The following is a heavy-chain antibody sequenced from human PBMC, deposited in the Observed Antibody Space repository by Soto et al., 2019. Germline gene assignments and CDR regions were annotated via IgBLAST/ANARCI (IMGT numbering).Heavy chain of an antibody. J-gene: IGHJ4*02. CDR1: GRSISSGGYY. CDR2: IYYSGST. Sequence: QVQLQESGPGLVKPSQTLSLTCTVSGRSISSGGYYWSWIRQHPGKGLEWIGYIYYSGSTYYNPSLTSRVTISVDTSKNQFSLKLSSVTAADTAVYYCARDVARGGTFEYWGQGTLVTVSS. D-gene: IGHD3-16*01. V-gene: IGHV4-31*03. CDR3: ARDVARGGTFEY.